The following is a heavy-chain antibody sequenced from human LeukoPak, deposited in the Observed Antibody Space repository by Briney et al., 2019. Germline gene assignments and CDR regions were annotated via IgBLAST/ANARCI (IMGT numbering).Heavy chain of an antibody. CDR2: TRNKANSYTT. Sequence: GGSLRLSCAAPGFTFSDHYMDWVRQAPGKGPEWVGRTRNKANSYTTDYAASVKGRFTVSRDDSKNSLYLQMTSLKAEDTAVYYCTRVLGGGILWFDYWGQGALVTVSS. V-gene: IGHV3-72*01. D-gene: IGHD1-26*01. CDR3: TRVLGGGILWFDY. CDR1: GFTFSDHY. J-gene: IGHJ5*01.